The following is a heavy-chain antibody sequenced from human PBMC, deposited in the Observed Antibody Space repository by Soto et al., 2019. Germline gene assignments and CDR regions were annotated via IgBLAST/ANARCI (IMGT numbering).Heavy chain of an antibody. Sequence: QVQLVQSGAEVKKPGASVKFSCKASGYTFTSYGISWVRQSPGQGLEWMGWISAYIGNTNNAQKFQGRVAVTTDTSTSTAYMELMNLRSDDTAVYYCARTSGYSSTDNWFDPWGQGTLVTVSS. D-gene: IGHD6-13*01. CDR3: ARTSGYSSTDNWFDP. V-gene: IGHV1-18*01. J-gene: IGHJ5*02. CDR1: GYTFTSYG. CDR2: ISAYIGNT.